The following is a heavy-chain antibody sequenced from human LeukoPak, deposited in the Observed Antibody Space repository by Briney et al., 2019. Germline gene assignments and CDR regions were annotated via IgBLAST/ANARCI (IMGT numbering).Heavy chain of an antibody. CDR2: INPGGGNT. CDR3: ARIRDGYNDAYDI. V-gene: IGHV1-46*01. D-gene: IGHD5-24*01. Sequence: ASVKVSCKASGYIFTSYFMHWVRQAPGQGLEWMGLINPGGGNTNYAQNFQGRVTMTRDTSASTVYMELSSLRSEDTAIYYCARIRDGYNDAYDIWGQGTVVTVPS. CDR1: GYIFTSYF. J-gene: IGHJ3*02.